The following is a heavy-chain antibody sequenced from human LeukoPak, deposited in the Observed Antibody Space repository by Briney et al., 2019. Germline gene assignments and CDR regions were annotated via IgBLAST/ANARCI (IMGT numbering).Heavy chain of an antibody. Sequence: SETLSLTCTVSGGSISGYYWSWIRQPPGKGLEWIGYIYSSGTTNYNPPLKSQITISLDTSKNQFSLKLTSVTAADTAVYYCANPARDFADSGAITWWGQGTLVTVSS. CDR1: GGSISGYY. D-gene: IGHD4-17*01. V-gene: IGHV4-59*12. CDR3: ANPARDFADSGAITW. J-gene: IGHJ4*02. CDR2: IYSSGTT.